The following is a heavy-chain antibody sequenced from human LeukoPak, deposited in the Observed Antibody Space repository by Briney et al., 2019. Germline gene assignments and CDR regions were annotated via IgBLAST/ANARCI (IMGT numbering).Heavy chain of an antibody. CDR1: GFTFSSYA. D-gene: IGHD6-6*01. V-gene: IGHV3-30*04. Sequence: PGRSLRLSCAASGFTFSSYAMHWVRQAPGKGLEWVAVISYDGSNKYYADSVKGRFTISRDNSKNTLYLQMNGLRAEDTAVYYCARDTGGIAARRWDYWGQGTLVTVSS. CDR3: ARDTGGIAARRWDY. CDR2: ISYDGSNK. J-gene: IGHJ4*02.